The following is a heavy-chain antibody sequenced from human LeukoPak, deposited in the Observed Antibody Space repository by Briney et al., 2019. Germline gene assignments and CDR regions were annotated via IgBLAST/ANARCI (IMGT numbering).Heavy chain of an antibody. CDR2: ISAYNGNT. D-gene: IGHD3-22*01. J-gene: IGHJ4*02. V-gene: IGHV1-18*01. CDR1: GYTFTSYG. Sequence: ASVKVSCMASGYTFTSYGISWVRQAPGPGLEWMGWISAYNGNTNYAQKLQGRVTMTTDTSTSTAYMELRSLRSDDTAVYYCARDSSGYYVSRAPDYWGQGTLVTVSS. CDR3: ARDSSGYYVSRAPDY.